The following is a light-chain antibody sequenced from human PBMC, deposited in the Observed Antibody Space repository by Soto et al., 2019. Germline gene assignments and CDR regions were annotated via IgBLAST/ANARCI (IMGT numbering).Light chain of an antibody. CDR1: SSDVGAYNY. J-gene: IGLJ2*01. CDR2: DVS. Sequence: QSDLTQPASVSGSPGQSITISCTGTSSDVGAYNYVSWYQQHPGKAPKLMIYDVSNRPSGVSNRFSGSKSGNTGSLTISGLQAEGEADYYCSSYTSSSTLVFGGGTKLTVL. CDR3: SSYTSSSTLV. V-gene: IGLV2-14*01.